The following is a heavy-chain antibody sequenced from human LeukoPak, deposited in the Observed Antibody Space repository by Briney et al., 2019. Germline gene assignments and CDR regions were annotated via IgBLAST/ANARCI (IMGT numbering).Heavy chain of an antibody. D-gene: IGHD3-22*01. V-gene: IGHV3-7*03. CDR1: GFTFSNYW. J-gene: IGHJ4*02. CDR3: AKWARLDSSGYTS. CDR2: IKQDGSEK. Sequence: GGSLRLSCAASGFTFSNYWMSWVRQAPGKGLEWVANIKQDGSEKCYVDSVKGRFTISRDNAKNSLYLQMNSLRAEDTAVYYCAKWARLDSSGYTSWGQGTLVTVSS.